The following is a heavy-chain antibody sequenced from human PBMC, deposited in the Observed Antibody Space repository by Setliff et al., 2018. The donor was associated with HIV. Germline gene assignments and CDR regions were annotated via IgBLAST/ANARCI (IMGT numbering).Heavy chain of an antibody. Sequence: GESLKISCAASGFTFSSYSMNWVRQAPGKGLEWVSFISGNSGAVTYADSVKGRFTISRDNARNSLYLQMSSLRADDTAVYFCARVRETSGGYWGNFYYYMDVWGKGTTVTVSS. D-gene: IGHD2-21*02. J-gene: IGHJ6*03. CDR3: ARVRETSGGYWGNFYYYMDV. CDR2: ISGNSGAV. CDR1: GFTFSSYS. V-gene: IGHV3-48*01.